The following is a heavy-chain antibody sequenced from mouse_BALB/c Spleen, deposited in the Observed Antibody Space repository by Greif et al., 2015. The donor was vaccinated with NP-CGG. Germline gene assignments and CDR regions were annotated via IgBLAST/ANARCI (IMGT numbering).Heavy chain of an antibody. CDR1: GYAFTDYY. Sequence: QVQLKDSGAELARPGASVKLSCKASGYAFTDYYINWVKQRTGQGLEWIGEIYPGSGNTYYNEKFKGKATLTADKSSSTAYMQLSSLTSKDSAVYFCARDSRYFDVWGAGTTVTVSS. J-gene: IGHJ1*01. V-gene: IGHV1-77*01. CDR2: IYPGSGNT. CDR3: ARDSRYFDV.